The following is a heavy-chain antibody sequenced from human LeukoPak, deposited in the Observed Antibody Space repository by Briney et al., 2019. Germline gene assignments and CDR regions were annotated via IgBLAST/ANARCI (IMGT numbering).Heavy chain of an antibody. Sequence: SETLSLTCAVYGGSFSGYYWSWIRQPTGKGLEWIGRIYTSGSTNYNPSLKSRVTMSVDTSKNQFSLKLSSVTAADTAVYYCGRGFSNWGYDYYMDVRGKGTTVTISS. D-gene: IGHD7-27*01. CDR1: GGSFSGYY. CDR2: IYTSGST. V-gene: IGHV4-59*10. J-gene: IGHJ6*03. CDR3: GRGFSNWGYDYYMDV.